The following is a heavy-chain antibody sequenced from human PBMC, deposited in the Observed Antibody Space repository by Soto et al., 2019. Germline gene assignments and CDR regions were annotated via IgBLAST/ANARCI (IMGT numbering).Heavy chain of an antibody. CDR3: ARDSHERLRFLEWLLYDAFDI. J-gene: IGHJ3*02. D-gene: IGHD3-3*01. V-gene: IGHV3-21*01. Sequence: GGSLSLSCAASGFTFSSYSMNWVRQAPGKRLEWVSSISSSSSYIYYADSVKGRFTISRDNAKNSLYLQMNSLRAEDTAVYYCARDSHERLRFLEWLLYDAFDIWGQGTMVTVSS. CDR1: GFTFSSYS. CDR2: ISSSSSYI.